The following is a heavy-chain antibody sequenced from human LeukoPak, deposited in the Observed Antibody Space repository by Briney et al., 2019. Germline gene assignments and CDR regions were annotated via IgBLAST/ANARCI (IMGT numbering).Heavy chain of an antibody. CDR3: ARVLRYFRRYYYYGMDV. CDR1: GGSFSGHY. CDR2: INHSGST. J-gene: IGHJ6*02. D-gene: IGHD3-9*01. Sequence: SETLSLTCAVYGGSFSGHYWSWIRQPPGKGLEWIGEINHSGSTNYNPSLKSRVTISVDTSKNQFSLKLSSVTAADTAVYYCARVLRYFRRYYYYGMDVWGQGTTVTVSS. V-gene: IGHV4-34*01.